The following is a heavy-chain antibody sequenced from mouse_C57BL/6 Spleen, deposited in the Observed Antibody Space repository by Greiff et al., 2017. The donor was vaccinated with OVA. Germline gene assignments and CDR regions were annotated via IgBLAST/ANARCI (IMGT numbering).Heavy chain of an antibody. Sequence: VQLQQPGAELVKPGASVKMSCKASGYTFTSYWITWVKQRPGQGLEWIGDIYPGSGSTNYNEKFKSKATLTVDTSSSTAYMQLSSLTSEDSAVYYCARHYYGSRGYFDVWGTGTTVTVSS. D-gene: IGHD1-1*01. V-gene: IGHV1-55*01. CDR2: IYPGSGST. CDR1: GYTFTSYW. CDR3: ARHYYGSRGYFDV. J-gene: IGHJ1*03.